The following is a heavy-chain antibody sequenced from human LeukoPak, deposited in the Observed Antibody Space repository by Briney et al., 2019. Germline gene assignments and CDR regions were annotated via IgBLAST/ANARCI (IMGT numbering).Heavy chain of an antibody. Sequence: PGGSLRLFCAASGFTFSDYYMRWTRQAPGKGRGWVSYISSSGSTISYADSVKGRFTISRDNAKNSLYLQMNSLRAEDTAVYYCARDPSVATTDSYYYYYMDVWGKGTTVTVSS. V-gene: IGHV3-11*01. CDR1: GFTFSDYY. CDR3: ARDPSVATTDSYYYYYMDV. CDR2: ISSSGSTI. D-gene: IGHD5-12*01. J-gene: IGHJ6*03.